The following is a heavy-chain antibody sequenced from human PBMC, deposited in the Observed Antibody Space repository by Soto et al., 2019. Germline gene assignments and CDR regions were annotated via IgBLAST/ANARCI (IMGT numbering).Heavy chain of an antibody. CDR2: INHSVST. Sequence: SETLSLTCAVYGGSFSGYYWSWIRQPPGKGLEWIGEINHSVSTNYTPSLKSRVTISVDTSKNQFSLKLSFVTAADTAVYYCASLGGARYCSGGSCYSPPRSPMDVWGKGTTVTVSS. D-gene: IGHD2-15*01. V-gene: IGHV4-34*01. CDR3: ASLGGARYCSGGSCYSPPRSPMDV. J-gene: IGHJ6*03. CDR1: GGSFSGYY.